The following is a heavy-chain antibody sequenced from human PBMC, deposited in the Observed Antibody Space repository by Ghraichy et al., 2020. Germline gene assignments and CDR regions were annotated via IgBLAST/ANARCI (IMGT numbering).Heavy chain of an antibody. V-gene: IGHV3-23*01. CDR3: AKKFGYFYDTSSYFDY. J-gene: IGHJ4*02. CDR1: GFTFSSYG. D-gene: IGHD3-22*01. Sequence: GGSLRLSCAASGFTFSSYGMSWVRQAPGKGLEWVSSISGGGYSTYYEDSVEGRFTISRDNSKNTLYLQLNSLRAEDTAVYYCAKKFGYFYDTSSYFDYWGQGTLVNVSS. CDR2: ISGGGYST.